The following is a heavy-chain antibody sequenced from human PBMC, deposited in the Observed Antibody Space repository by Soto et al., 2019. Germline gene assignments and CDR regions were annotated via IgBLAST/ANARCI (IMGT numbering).Heavy chain of an antibody. Sequence: EVQLVESGGGLVQPGGSLRLSCAASGFTFSSYSMNWVRQAPGKGLEWVSYISSSSSTIYYADSVKGRFTISRDNAKNSLYLQMNSLRDEDTAVYYCARWDAVSYYYGMDVWGQGTTVTVSS. D-gene: IGHD6-19*01. CDR2: ISSSSSTI. CDR1: GFTFSSYS. V-gene: IGHV3-48*02. J-gene: IGHJ6*02. CDR3: ARWDAVSYYYGMDV.